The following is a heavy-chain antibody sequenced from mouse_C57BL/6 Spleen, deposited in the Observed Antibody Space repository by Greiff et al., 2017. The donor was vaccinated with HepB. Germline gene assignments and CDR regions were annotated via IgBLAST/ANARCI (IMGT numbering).Heavy chain of an antibody. CDR3: ARDHYGSSLFDY. V-gene: IGHV5-16*01. CDR2: INYDGSST. J-gene: IGHJ2*01. D-gene: IGHD1-1*01. CDR1: GFTFSDYY. Sequence: EVKLMESEGGLVQPGSSMKLSCTASGFTFSDYYMAWVRQVPEKGLEWVANINYDGSSTYYLDSLKSRFIISRDNAKNILYLQMSSLKSEDTATYYCARDHYGSSLFDYWGQGTTLTVSS.